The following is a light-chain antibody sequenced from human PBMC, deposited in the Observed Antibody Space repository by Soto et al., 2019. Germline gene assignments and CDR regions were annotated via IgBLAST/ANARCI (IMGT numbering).Light chain of an antibody. CDR1: SSDVGNYDY. J-gene: IGLJ3*02. V-gene: IGLV2-14*01. CDR3: SSYTSNRTLV. Sequence: SALTEPASVSGSPGQSITISCTGTSSDVGNYDYVSWYQQHPGKAPKLMIYDVSNRPSGISNRFSGSKSGNTASLTISGLQAEDEADYHCSSYTSNRTLVFGGGTKVTVL. CDR2: DVS.